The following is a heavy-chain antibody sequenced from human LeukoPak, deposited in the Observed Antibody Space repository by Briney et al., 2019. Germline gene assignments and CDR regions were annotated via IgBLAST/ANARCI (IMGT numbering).Heavy chain of an antibody. D-gene: IGHD2-15*01. CDR2: ISAFNGNT. J-gene: IGHJ4*02. CDR1: GYTFTSYG. V-gene: IGHV1-18*01. Sequence: ASVTVSCKASGYTFTSYGISWVRQAPGQGLEWMGWISAFNGNTNYAQKLQGRVTMTTDTSTSTAYMELRSLRSDDTAVYYCARCTGGGSCYGVRYWGQGTLVTVSS. CDR3: ARCTGGGSCYGVRY.